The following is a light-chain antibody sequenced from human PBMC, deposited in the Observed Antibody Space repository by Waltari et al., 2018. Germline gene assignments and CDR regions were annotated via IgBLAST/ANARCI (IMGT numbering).Light chain of an antibody. CDR3: LQHNSFPLT. V-gene: IGKV1-17*01. CDR1: QGIGND. Sequence: DIQMTQSPSSLSASVGDRVTITCRASQGIGNDLAWYQQKPGKAPKRLIYAASSLQSGVPSRFSGRGSGTDFTLTVSSLQPEDAATYYCLQHNSFPLTFGGGTNVEIK. J-gene: IGKJ4*01. CDR2: AAS.